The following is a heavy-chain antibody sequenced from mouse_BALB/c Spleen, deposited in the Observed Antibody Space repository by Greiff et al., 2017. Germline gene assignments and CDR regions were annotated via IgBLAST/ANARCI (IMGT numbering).Heavy chain of an antibody. J-gene: IGHJ3*01. CDR1: GFTFSSYT. Sequence: EVQRVESGGGLVKPGGSLKLSCAASGFTFSSYTMSWVRQTPEKRLEWVATISSGGSYTYYPDSVKGRFTISRDNAKNTLYLQMSSLKSEDTAMYYCTREGDYAFAYWGQGTLVTVSA. D-gene: IGHD2-4*01. CDR2: ISSGGSYT. V-gene: IGHV5-6-4*01. CDR3: TREGDYAFAY.